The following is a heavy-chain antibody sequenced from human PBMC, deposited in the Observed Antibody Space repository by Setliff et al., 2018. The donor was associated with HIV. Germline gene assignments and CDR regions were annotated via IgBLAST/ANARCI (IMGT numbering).Heavy chain of an antibody. J-gene: IGHJ4*02. Sequence: LRLSCAASGFTFSSYEMTWLRRAPGRGLEWVANIKQDGSDMHYIESVKGRFTMSRDNAKNSLYLQMDSLRVEDTGFYYCARDPYWLEGYFDYWGPGTLVTVSS. CDR1: GFTFSSYE. CDR2: IKQDGSDM. CDR3: ARDPYWLEGYFDY. D-gene: IGHD6-19*01. V-gene: IGHV3-7*01.